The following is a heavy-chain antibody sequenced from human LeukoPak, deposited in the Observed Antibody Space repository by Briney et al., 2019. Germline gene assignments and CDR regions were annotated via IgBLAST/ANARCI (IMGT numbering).Heavy chain of an antibody. J-gene: IGHJ4*02. V-gene: IGHV3-21*01. CDR2: ISSSSGHI. CDR3: AREGRYGYSYGDY. Sequence: GGSLRLSCAASGFTFSSYSMNWVRQAPGKGLEWVSSISSSSGHIYYADSAKGRFTISRDSAKNSLYLQMSSLRAEDTAVYYCAREGRYGYSYGDYWGQGTLVTVSS. D-gene: IGHD5-18*01. CDR1: GFTFSSYS.